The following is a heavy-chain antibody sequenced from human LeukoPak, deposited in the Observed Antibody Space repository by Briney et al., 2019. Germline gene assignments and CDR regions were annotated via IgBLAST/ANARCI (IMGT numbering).Heavy chain of an antibody. CDR3: ASLGAAAGTEWSDP. D-gene: IGHD6-13*01. Sequence: SVKVSCKASGGTFSSYAISWVRQAPGQGLEWMGGIIPIFGTANYAQKFQGRVTITADESTSTAYMELSSLRSEDTAVYYCASLGAAAGTEWSDPWGQGTLVTVSS. V-gene: IGHV1-69*01. J-gene: IGHJ5*02. CDR1: GGTFSSYA. CDR2: IIPIFGTA.